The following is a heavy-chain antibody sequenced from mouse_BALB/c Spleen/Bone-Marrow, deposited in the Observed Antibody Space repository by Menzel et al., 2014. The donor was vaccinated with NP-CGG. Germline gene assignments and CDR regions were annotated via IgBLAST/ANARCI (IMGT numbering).Heavy chain of an antibody. CDR2: IDPANDNT. Sequence: VQLQQSGAEFVKPGASVKLSCTASGFNIKDTYMHWVKRRPEQGLEWIGRIDPANDNTKYDPKFQGKATITADTSPNTAYLQHSSLTSEDTTVYYCARADGYYAWFAYWGQGTLVTVSA. J-gene: IGHJ3*01. V-gene: IGHV14-3*02. D-gene: IGHD2-3*01. CDR3: ARADGYYAWFAY. CDR1: GFNIKDTY.